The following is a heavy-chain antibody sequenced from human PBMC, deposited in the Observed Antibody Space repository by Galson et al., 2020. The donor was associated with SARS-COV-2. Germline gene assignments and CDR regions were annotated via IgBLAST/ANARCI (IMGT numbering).Heavy chain of an antibody. Sequence: LSLTCAASGFTFSDHAMNWVRQAPGKGLEGVAQIFFDGSEKYYGDSVRGRFTISRDSSKNTVYLQMNNLRVDDTAVYYCARDGQSSRGWAFDYWGQGTLLTVSS. D-gene: IGHD6-19*01. J-gene: IGHJ4*02. CDR3: ARDGQSSRGWAFDY. CDR1: GFTFSDHA. CDR2: IFFDGSEK. V-gene: IGHV3-33*01.